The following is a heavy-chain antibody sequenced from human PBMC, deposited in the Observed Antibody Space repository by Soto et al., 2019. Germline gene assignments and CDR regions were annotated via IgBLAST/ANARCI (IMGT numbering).Heavy chain of an antibody. CDR3: AKGRDIDDFWSGYSIAFDY. CDR1: GFTFSSYA. V-gene: IGHV3-23*01. J-gene: IGHJ4*02. D-gene: IGHD3-3*01. Sequence: GGSLRLSCAASGFTFSSYAMSWVRQAPGKGLEWVSAISGSGGSTYYADSVKGRFTISRDNSKNTLYLQMNSLRAEDTAVYYCAKGRDIDDFWSGYSIAFDYWGQGTLVTVSS. CDR2: ISGSGGST.